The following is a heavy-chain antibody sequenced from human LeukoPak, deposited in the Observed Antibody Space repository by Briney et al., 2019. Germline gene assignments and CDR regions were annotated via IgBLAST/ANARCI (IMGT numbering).Heavy chain of an antibody. CDR1: GFAFSSYW. D-gene: IGHD3-22*01. J-gene: IGHJ3*02. CDR3: AKGHYYDSSSHDAFDI. V-gene: IGHV3-7*03. CDR2: IKQDGSEK. Sequence: GGSLRLSCAASGFAFSSYWMSWVRQAPGKGLEWVASIKQDGSEKYYVDSVKGRFTISRDNAKNSLYLQMNSLRAEDTALYYCAKGHYYDSSSHDAFDIWGQGTMVTVSS.